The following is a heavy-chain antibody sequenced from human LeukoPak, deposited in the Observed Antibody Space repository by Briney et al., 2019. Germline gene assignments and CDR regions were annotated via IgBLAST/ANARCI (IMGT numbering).Heavy chain of an antibody. Sequence: GGSLRLSCAASGFTFSSYGMNWVRQAPGKGLEWVSYISSSSSTIYYADSVKGRFTISRNNAKNSLYLQMNSLRAEDTAVYYCARNYGSRYFDYWGQGTLVTVSS. CDR1: GFTFSSYG. V-gene: IGHV3-48*04. J-gene: IGHJ4*02. CDR3: ARNYGSRYFDY. CDR2: ISSSSSTI. D-gene: IGHD6-13*01.